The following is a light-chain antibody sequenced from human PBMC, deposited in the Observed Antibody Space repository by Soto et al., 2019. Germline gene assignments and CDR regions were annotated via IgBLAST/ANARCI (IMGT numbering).Light chain of an antibody. V-gene: IGLV1-44*01. Sequence: QLVLTQPPSVSGTPGQTVTISCSGSSSNIGSKSVQWYQQLPETAPKLLIYSNKQRPSGVPDRFSGSKSGTSASLAISGLQSEDEAHYYCGAWDDTLNVLVFGGGTQLTVL. J-gene: IGLJ2*01. CDR1: SSNIGSKS. CDR2: SNK. CDR3: GAWDDTLNVLV.